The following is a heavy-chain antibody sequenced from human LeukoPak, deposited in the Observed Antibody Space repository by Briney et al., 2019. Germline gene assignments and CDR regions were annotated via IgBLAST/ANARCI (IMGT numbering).Heavy chain of an antibody. Sequence: TGGSLRLSCAASGFTFSSYGMHWVGQAPGKGRGWVAGIWYDGSNAYYAGSVNCRFTISRDNSKNTLYLQINSLRAEDTAVYYCAKDEWVAWSGYYGCFDYWGQGTLVTVSS. CDR2: IWYDGSNA. J-gene: IGHJ4*02. CDR3: AKDEWVAWSGYYGCFDY. CDR1: GFTFSSYG. V-gene: IGHV3-33*06. D-gene: IGHD3-3*01.